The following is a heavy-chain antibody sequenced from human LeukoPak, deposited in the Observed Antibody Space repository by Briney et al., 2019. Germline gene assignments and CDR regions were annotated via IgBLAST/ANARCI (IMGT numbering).Heavy chain of an antibody. V-gene: IGHV1-2*02. CDR2: VNPTNGVP. Sequence: ASVNVSCKASGYTFTGYYMHWVRQAPGQGLEWVGGVNPTNGVPNYTPHFQGGVPMTRDPALSPFHMALDSLRSDDTAVYFCAREVGYSSSYYGRFDPWGQGTLVIVSS. CDR1: GYTFTGYY. J-gene: IGHJ5*02. D-gene: IGHD2-2*01. CDR3: AREVGYSSSYYGRFDP.